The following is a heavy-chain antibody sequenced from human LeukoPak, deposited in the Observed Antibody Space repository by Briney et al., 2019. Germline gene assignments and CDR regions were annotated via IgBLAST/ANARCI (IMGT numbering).Heavy chain of an antibody. D-gene: IGHD3-22*01. CDR1: GFTFSSYG. CDR3: ARDGDYYYSSGYYGFDY. J-gene: IGHJ4*02. V-gene: IGHV3-33*01. CDR2: IWYDGSNK. Sequence: PGGSLRLSCAASGFTFSSYGMHWVRQAPGKGLEWVAVIWYDGSNKYYADSVKGRFTISRDNSKHTLYLTMNSLRAEDTAVYFCARDGDYYYSSGYYGFDYWGQGTLVTVSS.